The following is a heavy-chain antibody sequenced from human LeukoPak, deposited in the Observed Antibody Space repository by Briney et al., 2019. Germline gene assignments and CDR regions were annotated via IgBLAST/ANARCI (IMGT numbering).Heavy chain of an antibody. V-gene: IGHV3-7*01. Sequence: PGGSLRLSCAASGFTFSSYWMSWVRQAPGEGLEWVANIKQDGSEKYYVDSVKGRFTISRDNAKNSLYLQMNSLRAEDTAVYYCASSHYGDHFDYWGQGTLVTVSS. CDR1: GFTFSSYW. CDR2: IKQDGSEK. D-gene: IGHD4-17*01. CDR3: ASSHYGDHFDY. J-gene: IGHJ4*02.